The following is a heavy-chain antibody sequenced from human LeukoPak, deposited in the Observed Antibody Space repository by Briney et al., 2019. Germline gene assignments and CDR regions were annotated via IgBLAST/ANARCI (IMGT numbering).Heavy chain of an antibody. V-gene: IGHV3-9*01. CDR3: AKGVSYYDSTRFDY. J-gene: IGHJ4*02. Sequence: GGSLRLSCAASGFTFDDYAMHWVRHAPGKGLEWVSGISWNSGSIGYADSVKGRFTISRDNAKNSLYLQMNSLRAEDTALYYCAKGVSYYDSTRFDYWGQGTLVTVSS. CDR2: ISWNSGSI. D-gene: IGHD3-22*01. CDR1: GFTFDDYA.